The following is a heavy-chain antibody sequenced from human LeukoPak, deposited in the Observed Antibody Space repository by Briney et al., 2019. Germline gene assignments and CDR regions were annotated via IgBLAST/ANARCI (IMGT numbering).Heavy chain of an antibody. Sequence: GGSLRLSCAVSGLIFRSYWMSWVRQAPGKGLEWVANINQDGREKNFVDSVKGGFTISRDNAKNSLHMQMNTLRAEDTAVYYCAIERDGRFFDYCGQGTLVTVSS. CDR3: AIERDGRFFDY. D-gene: IGHD5-24*01. J-gene: IGHJ4*02. CDR2: INQDGREK. V-gene: IGHV3-7*01. CDR1: GLIFRSYW.